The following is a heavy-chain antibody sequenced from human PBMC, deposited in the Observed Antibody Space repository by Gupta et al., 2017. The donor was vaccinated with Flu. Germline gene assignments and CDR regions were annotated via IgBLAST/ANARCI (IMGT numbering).Heavy chain of an antibody. CDR3: ARDLVGRVIVMGDY. CDR2: IDPSDSYT. Sequence: RINCKAYGFSFTSYWISWVRQMPGKGLEWMGRIDPSDSYTNYSPSFQGHVTISADKSISTAYLQWSSLKASDTAMYYCARDLVGRVIVMGDYWGQGTLVTVSS. D-gene: IGHD3-16*02. CDR1: GFSFTSYW. V-gene: IGHV5-10-1*01. J-gene: IGHJ4*02.